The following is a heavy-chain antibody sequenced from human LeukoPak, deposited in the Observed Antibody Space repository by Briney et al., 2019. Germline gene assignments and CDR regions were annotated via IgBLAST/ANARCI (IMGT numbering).Heavy chain of an antibody. D-gene: IGHD2-2*01. J-gene: IGHJ4*02. V-gene: IGHV4-34*01. CDR1: GGSFSGYY. CDR3: ARRGRCSSTSCYGVASIDY. CDR2: INHSGST. Sequence: PSETLSLTCAVYGGSFSGYYWSWIRQPPGKGLEWIGEINHSGSTNYNPSLKSRVTISVDTSKNQFSLKLSSVTAADTAVYYCARRGRCSSTSCYGVASIDYWGQGTLVTVSS.